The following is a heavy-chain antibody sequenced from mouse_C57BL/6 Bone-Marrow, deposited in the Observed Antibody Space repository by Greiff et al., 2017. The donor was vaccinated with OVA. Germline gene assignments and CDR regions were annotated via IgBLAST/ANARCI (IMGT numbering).Heavy chain of an antibody. D-gene: IGHD1-1*01. CDR1: GFTFSSYG. V-gene: IGHV5-6*01. J-gene: IGHJ4*01. CDR2: ISSGGSYT. Sequence: EVKVVESGGDLVKPGGSLKLSCAASGFTFSSYGMSWVRQTPDKRLEWVATISSGGSYTYYPDSVKGRFTISRDTAKNTLYLQMSSLKSEDTAMYYCARHAYLLRRLDAMDDWGQGTSVTVSS. CDR3: ARHAYLLRRLDAMDD.